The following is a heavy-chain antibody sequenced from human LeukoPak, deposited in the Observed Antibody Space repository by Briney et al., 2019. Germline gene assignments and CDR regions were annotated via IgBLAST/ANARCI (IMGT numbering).Heavy chain of an antibody. CDR2: ISGSGGST. V-gene: IGHV3-23*01. D-gene: IGHD6-13*01. Sequence: GGSLRLSCAGSGFTFSSYAMSWVRQAPGKGLGWVSGISGSGGSTYYAVSVKGRFTISRDNSKSTLYLQMNSLRAEDTAVYYCAKGAGSSSWFGAFDIWGQGTMVTVSS. CDR3: AKGAGSSSWFGAFDI. J-gene: IGHJ3*02. CDR1: GFTFSSYA.